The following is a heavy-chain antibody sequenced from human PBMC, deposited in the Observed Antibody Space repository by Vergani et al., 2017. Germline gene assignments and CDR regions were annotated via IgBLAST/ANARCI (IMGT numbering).Heavy chain of an antibody. CDR2: ISSSSSYR. J-gene: IGHJ4*02. D-gene: IGHD2-2*01. CDR1: GFTFSSYW. V-gene: IGHV3-21*01. Sequence: EVQLVESGGGLVQPGGSLRLSCAASGFTFSSYWMSWVRQAPGKGLEWVSSISSSSSYRYYADSLKGRFTISRDNAKNSLYLQMNSLRAEDTAVYYCAREIPPYSSSGNFDYWGQGTLVTVSS. CDR3: AREIPPYSSSGNFDY.